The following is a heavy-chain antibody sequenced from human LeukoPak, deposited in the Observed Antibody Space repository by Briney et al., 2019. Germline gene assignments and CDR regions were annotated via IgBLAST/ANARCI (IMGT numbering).Heavy chain of an antibody. V-gene: IGHV4-39*07. CDR1: GGSISSSTYY. D-gene: IGHD6-6*01. CDR3: ARDYATAARSLDY. CDR2: VYYRGNT. Sequence: SETLSLTCTVSGGSISSSTYYWGWIRQPPGKGLEWIGSVYYRGNTYYNPSLKSRLTISVDTSKNQFSLKLSSVTAADTAVYYCARDYATAARSLDYWGQGTLVTVSS. J-gene: IGHJ4*02.